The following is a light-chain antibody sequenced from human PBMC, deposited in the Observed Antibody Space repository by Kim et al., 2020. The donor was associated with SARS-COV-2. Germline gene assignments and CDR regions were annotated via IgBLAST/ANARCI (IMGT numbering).Light chain of an antibody. CDR1: QGISSY. V-gene: IGKV1-8*01. J-gene: IGKJ1*01. CDR2: AAS. CDR3: QQYYSYPPWT. Sequence: STGDRVTITCRASQGISSYLAWYQQKPGKAPKLLIYAASTLQSGVPSRFSGSGSGTDFTLTISCLQSEDFATYYCQQYYSYPPWTFGQGTKVDIK.